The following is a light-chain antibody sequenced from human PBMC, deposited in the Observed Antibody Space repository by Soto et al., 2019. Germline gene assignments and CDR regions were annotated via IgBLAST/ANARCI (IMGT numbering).Light chain of an antibody. V-gene: IGLV8-61*01. CDR1: SGSVSTNYC. Sequence: QTVVTQEPSFSVSPGGTVTLTCGLSSGSVSTNYCPSWYQQTPGQAPRTLIYSTNTRSSGVPDRFSGSILGNKAALTITGAQADDESDYYCVLSMRSGISVFGAGTKVTVL. J-gene: IGLJ1*01. CDR2: STN. CDR3: VLSMRSGISV.